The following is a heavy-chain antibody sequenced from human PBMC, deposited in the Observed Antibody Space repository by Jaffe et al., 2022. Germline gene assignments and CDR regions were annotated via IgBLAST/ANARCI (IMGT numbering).Heavy chain of an antibody. V-gene: IGHV2-26*01. Sequence: QVTLKESGPVLVKPTETLTLTCTVSGFSLSNARMGVSWIRQPPGKALEWLAHIFSNDEKSYSTSLKSRLTISKDTSKSQVVLTMTNMDPVDTATYYCARIRVGYYYGSGSYWSSYYYYYMDVWGKGTTVTVSS. D-gene: IGHD3-10*01. CDR3: ARIRVGYYYGSGSYWSSYYYYYMDV. J-gene: IGHJ6*03. CDR1: GFSLSNARMG. CDR2: IFSNDEK.